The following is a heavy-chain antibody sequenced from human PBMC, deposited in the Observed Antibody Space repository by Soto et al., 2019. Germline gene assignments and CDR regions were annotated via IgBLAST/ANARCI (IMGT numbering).Heavy chain of an antibody. CDR3: SRSGSIDY. V-gene: IGHV3-73*01. Sequence: GGSLRLSCAASGFTFSGSAMHWVRQASGKGLEWVGRIRSKANSYATAYAASVKGRFTISRDDSKNTVYLQMNSLRPEDTAVYYCSRSGSIDYWGRGTLVTVSS. CDR2: IRSKANSYAT. CDR1: GFTFSGSA. J-gene: IGHJ4*02.